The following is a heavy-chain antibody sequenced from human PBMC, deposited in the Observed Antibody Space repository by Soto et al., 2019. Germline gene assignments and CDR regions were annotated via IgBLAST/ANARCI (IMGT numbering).Heavy chain of an antibody. V-gene: IGHV1-46*04. D-gene: IGHD6-19*01. Sequence: GASVKVSCKASGYTFTSYYMHWVRQALGQGLEWMGLINPTGGSTSYAQKLQDRVTMTRDTSTSTVYMELSGLRSEDTAVYFCARGNSGWYIYYFDYWGQGTLVTVSS. J-gene: IGHJ4*02. CDR3: ARGNSGWYIYYFDY. CDR2: INPTGGST. CDR1: GYTFTSYY.